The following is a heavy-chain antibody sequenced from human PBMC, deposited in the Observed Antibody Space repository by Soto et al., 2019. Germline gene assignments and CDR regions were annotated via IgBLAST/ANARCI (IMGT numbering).Heavy chain of an antibody. CDR3: ARVSVLSYHFDY. J-gene: IGHJ4*02. V-gene: IGHV3-74*01. CDR1: GFTFSSYW. D-gene: IGHD3-3*01. Sequence: EVQLVESGGGLVQPGGSLRLSCAASGFTFSSYWMHWVRQAPGKGLVWVSRINPDGSSTSYADSVKGRFTISRDNAKNTLYLQMNSLRAEDTAVYYCARVSVLSYHFDYWGQGTLVTVSS. CDR2: INPDGSST.